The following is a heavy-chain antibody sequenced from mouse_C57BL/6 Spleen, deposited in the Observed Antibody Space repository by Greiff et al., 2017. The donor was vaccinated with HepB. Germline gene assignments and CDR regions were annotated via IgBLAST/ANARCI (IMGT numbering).Heavy chain of an antibody. V-gene: IGHV1-50*01. CDR2: IDPSDSYT. D-gene: IGHD1-1*01. Sequence: VQLQQPGAELVKPGASVKLSCKASGYTFTSYWMQWVKQRPGQGLEWIGEIDPSDSYTNYNQKFKGKATLTVDTSSSTAYMQLSSLTSEDSAVYYCARALYYGSSLDYWGQGTTLTVSS. CDR1: GYTFTSYW. CDR3: ARALYYGSSLDY. J-gene: IGHJ2*01.